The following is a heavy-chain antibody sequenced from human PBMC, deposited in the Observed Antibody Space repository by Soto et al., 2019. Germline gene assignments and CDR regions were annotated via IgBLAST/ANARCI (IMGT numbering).Heavy chain of an antibody. D-gene: IGHD5-12*01. CDR2: INHSGST. CDR3: ARGRWLRSSVDY. V-gene: IGHV4-34*01. CDR1: GGSFSGYY. J-gene: IGHJ4*02. Sequence: QVQLQHWGAGLLKPSETLSLTCAVYGGSFSGYYWSWIRQPPGKGLEWIGEINHSGSTNYNPSLKSRVTISVDTSKNQSSLKLSPVTAADTAVYYCARGRWLRSSVDYWGQGTLVTVSS.